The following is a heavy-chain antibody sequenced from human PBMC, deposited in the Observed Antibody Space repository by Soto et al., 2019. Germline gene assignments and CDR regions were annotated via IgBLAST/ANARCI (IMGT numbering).Heavy chain of an antibody. CDR3: ARDTAMLRFDP. J-gene: IGHJ5*02. D-gene: IGHD3-16*01. Sequence: SETLSLTCTVSGGSISSGDYYWSWIRQPPGKGLEWIGYIYYSGSTYYNPSLKSRVTISVDTSKNQFSLKLSSVTAADTAVYYCARDTAMLRFDPWGQGTLVTVSS. CDR2: IYYSGST. CDR1: GGSISSGDYY. V-gene: IGHV4-30-4*01.